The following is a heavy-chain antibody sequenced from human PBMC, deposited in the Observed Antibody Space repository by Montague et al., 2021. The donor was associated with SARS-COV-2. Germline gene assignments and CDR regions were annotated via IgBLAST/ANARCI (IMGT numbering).Heavy chain of an antibody. D-gene: IGHD2-21*01. CDR3: AKAHCYPNTVCCGDFFDV. CDR2: IIEPGGTA. J-gene: IGHJ3*01. Sequence: SLRLSCAASGFPFSNYAMSWVRQAPGKGLEWVSAIIEPGGTAFYADSVKGRFTIFRDKSTNKLYLQMNSLRAEDTAIYYCAKAHCYPNTVCCGDFFDVWGQGTIVTVS. CDR1: GFPFSNYA. V-gene: IGHV3-23*01.